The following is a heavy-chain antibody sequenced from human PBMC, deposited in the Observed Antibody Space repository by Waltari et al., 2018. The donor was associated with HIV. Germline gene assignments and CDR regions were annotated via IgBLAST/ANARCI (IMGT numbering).Heavy chain of an antibody. CDR2: IFTEQGGGAT. J-gene: IGHJ4*01. V-gene: IGHV3-15*01. Sequence: EVQLVESGGGLVKPGGSLRLSCAASGFLFKKAWMSWVRQAPGKGLEWFGLIFTEQGGGATDYAAPVKGRFTISRDDSKNRRYRQMDGLNTEDSAVYYCTADLYEGDQYSHDYWGHGTLVTVSP. CDR3: TADLYEGDQYSHDY. CDR1: GFLFKKAW. D-gene: IGHD2-15*01.